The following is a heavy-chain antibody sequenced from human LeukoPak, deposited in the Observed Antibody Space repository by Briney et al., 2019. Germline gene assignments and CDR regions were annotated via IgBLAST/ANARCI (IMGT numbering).Heavy chain of an antibody. J-gene: IGHJ6*02. CDR2: INHSGST. D-gene: IGHD2-15*01. CDR1: GGSVSGYY. CDR3: ARKAPYCSGGSCYFHYYGMDV. V-gene: IGHV4-34*01. Sequence: SETLSLTCAVYGGSVSGYYWSWIRQPPGKGLEWIGEINHSGSTNYNPSLKSRVTISVDTSKNQFSLKLSSVTAADTAVYYCARKAPYCSGGSCYFHYYGMDVWGQGTTVTVSS.